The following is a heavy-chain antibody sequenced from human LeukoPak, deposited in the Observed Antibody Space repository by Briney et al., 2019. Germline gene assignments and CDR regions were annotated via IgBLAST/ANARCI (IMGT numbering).Heavy chain of an antibody. CDR1: GGSFSGYY. D-gene: IGHD5-18*01. CDR2: INHSGST. CDR3: ARWGTWIQLWSTDY. V-gene: IGHV4-34*01. J-gene: IGHJ4*02. Sequence: PSETLSLTCAVYGGSFSGYYWSWTRQPPGKGLEWIGEINHSGSTNYNPSLKSRVTISVDTSKNQFSLKLSSVTAADTAVYYCARWGTWIQLWSTDYWGQGTLVTVSS.